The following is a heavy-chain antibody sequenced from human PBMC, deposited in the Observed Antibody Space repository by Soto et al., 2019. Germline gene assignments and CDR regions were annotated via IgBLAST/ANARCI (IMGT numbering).Heavy chain of an antibody. CDR3: TRERYSYAYSDY. V-gene: IGHV4-31*03. D-gene: IGHD5-18*01. CDR2: IYYSGSP. CDR1: GGSISSRDYY. Sequence: QLQESGPGLVKPSQTLSLTCIVSGGSISSRDYYWSWIRQYPGKRLEWIGYIYYSGSPYYNPSLNSRVTISVDTSKNQFSLKLSSVTAADTAVYYCTRERYSYAYSDYWGQGILVTVSS. J-gene: IGHJ4*02.